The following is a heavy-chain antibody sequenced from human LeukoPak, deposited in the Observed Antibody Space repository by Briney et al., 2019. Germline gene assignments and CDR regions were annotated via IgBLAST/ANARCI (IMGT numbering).Heavy chain of an antibody. CDR2: IRSKAYGGTT. V-gene: IGHV3-49*04. Sequence: PGRSLRLSCTASGFTFGDYAMSWVRQAPGKGLEWVGFIRSKAYGGTTEYAASVKGRFTISRDDSKSIAYLQMNSLRAEDTAVYYCAKDLVGGIAAAGNNWFDPWGQGTLVTVSS. J-gene: IGHJ5*02. CDR1: GFTFGDYA. D-gene: IGHD6-13*01. CDR3: AKDLVGGIAAAGNNWFDP.